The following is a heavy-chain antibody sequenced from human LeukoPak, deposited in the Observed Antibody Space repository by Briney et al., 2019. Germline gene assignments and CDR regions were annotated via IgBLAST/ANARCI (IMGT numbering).Heavy chain of an antibody. V-gene: IGHV3-23*01. D-gene: IGHD5-18*01. Sequence: GGSLRLSCAASGFTFSSYAMSWVRQAPGKGLEWVSAISGSGGSTYYADSLKGRFTISRDNSKNTLYLQMNSLRAEDTAVYYCARRRIQLWFDYWGQGTLVTVSS. CDR2: ISGSGGST. CDR3: ARRRIQLWFDY. CDR1: GFTFSSYA. J-gene: IGHJ4*02.